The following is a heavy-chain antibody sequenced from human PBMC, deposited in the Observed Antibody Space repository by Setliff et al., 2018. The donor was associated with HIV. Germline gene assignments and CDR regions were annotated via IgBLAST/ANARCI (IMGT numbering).Heavy chain of an antibody. J-gene: IGHJ5*02. CDR1: GFRFDDYG. D-gene: IGHD3-16*01. CDR2: ISRGGRTK. V-gene: IGHV3-11*04. Sequence: PGGSLRLSCAASGFRFDDYGMSWVRQAPGKGLEWISYISRGGRTKYYADSVKGRFTISRDNAKNSLYLQMNSLRAEDTAVYYCARDRRYYDYVWGSQEARWFDPWGQGTLVTVSS. CDR3: ARDRRYYDYVWGSQEARWFDP.